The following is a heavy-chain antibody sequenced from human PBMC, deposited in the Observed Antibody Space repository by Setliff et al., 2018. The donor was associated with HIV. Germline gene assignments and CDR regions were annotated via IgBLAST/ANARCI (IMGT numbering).Heavy chain of an antibody. CDR2: IDHRGRP. Sequence: PSETLSLTCSVSGDSISSSSYYWGWIRQPPGKGLEWIGEIDHRGRPKYNPSLNSRVTMSVDKSRNQFSLKVSSVTAADTAVYYCARVSITYWYSIPRDYYHHMDVWGKGTTVTVSS. J-gene: IGHJ6*03. V-gene: IGHV4-39*07. CDR1: GDSISSSSYY. CDR3: ARVSITYWYSIPRDYYHHMDV. D-gene: IGHD2-8*02.